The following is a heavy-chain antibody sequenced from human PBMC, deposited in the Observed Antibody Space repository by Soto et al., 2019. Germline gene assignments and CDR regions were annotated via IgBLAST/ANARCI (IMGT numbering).Heavy chain of an antibody. J-gene: IGHJ3*02. CDR2: IIPMLGIR. D-gene: IGHD2-21*01. CDR1: GGTFSTYS. CDR3: TIGSWSGEVFDI. V-gene: IGHV1-69*02. Sequence: QVQLVQSGAEVKKPWSSVKVSCKDSGGTFSTYSMFWVRQAPGQGLEWMGRIIPMLGIRNYAQRFQDRVTITAHKSTATAHMELSSLRSEDTALYYCTIGSWSGEVFDIWGQGTMVTVSS.